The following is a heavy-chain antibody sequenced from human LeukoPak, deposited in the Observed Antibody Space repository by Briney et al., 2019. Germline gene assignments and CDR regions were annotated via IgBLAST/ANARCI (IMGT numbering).Heavy chain of an antibody. CDR1: GGTFSSYA. D-gene: IGHD3-10*01. V-gene: IGHV1-69*04. CDR3: ARDLGFYYGSGSYSWASFDY. CDR2: IIPILGIA. Sequence: SVKVSCKASGGTFSSYAISWVRQAPGQGLEWMGRIIPILGIANYAQKFQGRVTITADKSTSTAYMELSSLRSEDTAVYYCARDLGFYYGSGSYSWASFDYWGQGTLVTVSS. J-gene: IGHJ4*02.